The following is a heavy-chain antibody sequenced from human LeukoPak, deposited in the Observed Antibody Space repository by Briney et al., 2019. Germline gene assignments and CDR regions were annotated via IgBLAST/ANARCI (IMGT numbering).Heavy chain of an antibody. V-gene: IGHV3-53*01. CDR3: ARGYCSGRSCYMWYSDY. J-gene: IGHJ4*02. CDR1: GFTVSNSF. CDR2: IYKDGST. Sequence: GGSLRLSCAASGFTVSNSFMTWVRQAPGKGLEWVSVIYKDGSTYYADSVKGRFTISRDNSKNTVYLQMNSLRAEDTAVYYCARGYCSGRSCYMWYSDYWGQGTLVTVSS. D-gene: IGHD2-15*01.